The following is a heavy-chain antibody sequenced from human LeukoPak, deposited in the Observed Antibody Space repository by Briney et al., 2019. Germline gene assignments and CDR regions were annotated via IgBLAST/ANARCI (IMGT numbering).Heavy chain of an antibody. D-gene: IGHD2-2*01. CDR2: MNPNSGNT. CDR1: GYTFTSYD. V-gene: IGHV1-8*03. Sequence: ASVKVSCKASGYTFTSYDINWVRQATGQGLEWMGWMNPNSGNTGYAQKFQGRVTITRNTSISTAYMELSSLRSEDTAVYYCARDVGYCSSTSCYARWFDPWGQGTLVTVSS. CDR3: ARDVGYCSSTSCYARWFDP. J-gene: IGHJ5*02.